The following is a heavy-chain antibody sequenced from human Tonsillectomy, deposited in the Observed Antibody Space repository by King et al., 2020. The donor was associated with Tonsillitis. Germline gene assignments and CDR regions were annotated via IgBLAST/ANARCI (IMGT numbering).Heavy chain of an antibody. CDR2: ISDDGTNK. CDR3: ARRLMTTVTTGCYGAFDI. D-gene: IGHD4-17*01. V-gene: IGHV3-30*04. Sequence: VQLVESGGGVVQPGRSLRLSCATSGFTFSSYALHWVRQAPGKGLEWVAVISDDGTNKYYADSVKGRFTISRDNSKNTLYLQLNSLRPEDTALYYCARRLMTTVTTGCYGAFDIWGQGTMVTVSS. J-gene: IGHJ3*02. CDR1: GFTFSSYA.